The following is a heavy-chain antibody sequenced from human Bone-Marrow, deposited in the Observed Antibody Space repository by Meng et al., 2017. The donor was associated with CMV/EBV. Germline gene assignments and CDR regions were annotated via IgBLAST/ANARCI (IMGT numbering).Heavy chain of an antibody. Sequence: GESLKISCAASRFTFGGYNMNWVRQAPGKGLEWVSSISSSSGYIYYADSVKGRFTISRDNAKNSLYLQMNSLRAEDTAVYYCARGSQYCDSTRCYLGEMDVWGQGTTVTVSS. CDR2: ISSSSGYI. CDR1: RFTFGGYN. CDR3: ARGSQYCDSTRCYLGEMDV. J-gene: IGHJ6*02. V-gene: IGHV3-21*01. D-gene: IGHD2/OR15-2a*01.